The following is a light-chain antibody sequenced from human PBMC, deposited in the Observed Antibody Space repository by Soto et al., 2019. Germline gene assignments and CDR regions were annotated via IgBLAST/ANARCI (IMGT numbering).Light chain of an antibody. Sequence: QSVLTQPPSVSGAPGQTVTISCTGTSSNIGSHFDVHWYQHLPGTVPKLLIYGNIHRPSGVPDRFSGSKSATSASLAITGLQAEDEADYYCQSYETGLSGVVFGGGTKLTVL. CDR1: SSNIGSHFD. CDR2: GNI. V-gene: IGLV1-40*01. J-gene: IGLJ2*01. CDR3: QSYETGLSGVV.